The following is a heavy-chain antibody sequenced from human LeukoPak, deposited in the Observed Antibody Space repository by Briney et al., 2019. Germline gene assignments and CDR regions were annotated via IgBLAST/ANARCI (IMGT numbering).Heavy chain of an antibody. D-gene: IGHD3-10*01. Sequence: PSETLSLTCTVSGGSVSSGSYYWSWIRQPPGKGLEWIGYIYYSGSTNYNRSLKSRVTISVDTSKNQFSLKLSSVTAADTAVYYCARSEWFGELVYYFDYWGQGTLVTVSS. CDR3: ARSEWFGELVYYFDY. V-gene: IGHV4-61*01. CDR1: GGSVSSGSYY. CDR2: IYYSGST. J-gene: IGHJ4*02.